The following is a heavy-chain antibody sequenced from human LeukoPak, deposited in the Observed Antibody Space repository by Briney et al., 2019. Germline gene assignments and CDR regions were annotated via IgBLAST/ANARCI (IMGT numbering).Heavy chain of an antibody. Sequence: PSETLSLTCAVSGGSISSYYWSWIRQPAGKGLEWIGRIYISGSTNYNPSLKSRVTMSVDTSKNQFSLKLNSVTAADTAVYYCARGPVATDAFDIWGQGTMVTVSS. CDR1: GGSISSYY. V-gene: IGHV4-4*07. J-gene: IGHJ3*02. D-gene: IGHD5-12*01. CDR2: IYISGST. CDR3: ARGPVATDAFDI.